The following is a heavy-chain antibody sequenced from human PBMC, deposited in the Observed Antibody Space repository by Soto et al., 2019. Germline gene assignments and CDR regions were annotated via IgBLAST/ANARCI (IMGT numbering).Heavy chain of an antibody. D-gene: IGHD3-10*01. CDR2: ISSDSGYT. CDR3: ARDPMGRGVPLDY. CDR1: GFTFSDYY. V-gene: IGHV3-11*06. J-gene: IGHJ4*02. Sequence: GGSLRLSCAASGFTFSDYYMRWIRQAPGKGLEWVSYISSDSGYTQYADSLQGRFTVSRDNAKNSMYLEMKGLRAEDTAVYFCARDPMGRGVPLDYWGPGTLVTVS.